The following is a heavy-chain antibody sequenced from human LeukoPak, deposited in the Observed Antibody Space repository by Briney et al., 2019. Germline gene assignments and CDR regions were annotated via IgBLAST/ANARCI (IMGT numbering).Heavy chain of an antibody. CDR1: GYTFTSYD. CDR2: MNSNSGNT. D-gene: IGHD2-15*01. CDR3: ARGTRGYCSGGSCFSY. Sequence: ASVKVSCKASGYTFTSYDINWVRQATGQGLEWMGWMNSNSGNTGYAQKFQGRVTITRNTSISTAYMELSSLRSEDTAVYYCARGTRGYCSGGSCFSYWGQGTLVTVSS. J-gene: IGHJ4*02. V-gene: IGHV1-8*03.